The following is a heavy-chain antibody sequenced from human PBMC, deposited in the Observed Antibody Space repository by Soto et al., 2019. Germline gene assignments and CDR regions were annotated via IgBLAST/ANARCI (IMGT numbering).Heavy chain of an antibody. CDR3: ARDTMTGYLQFDD. J-gene: IGHJ4*02. D-gene: IGHD3-9*01. V-gene: IGHV1-18*01. Sequence: QVQLVQSGAEVKKPGASVKVSCRASGYTFTNYGISWVRQAPGQGLEWMGWINANNGNTNYALTLQGRVTMTTDTSTSTAYMELRSLRSDDTAVYYCARDTMTGYLQFDDWGQGTLVTVSS. CDR2: INANNGNT. CDR1: GYTFTNYG.